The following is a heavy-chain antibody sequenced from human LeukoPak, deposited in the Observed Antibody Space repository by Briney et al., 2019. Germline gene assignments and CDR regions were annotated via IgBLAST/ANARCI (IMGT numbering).Heavy chain of an antibody. CDR1: GYTFTSYD. D-gene: IGHD3-10*01. CDR2: MNPNSGNT. V-gene: IGHV1-8*03. J-gene: IGHJ5*02. Sequence: GASVKVSCKASGYTFTSYDINWVRQATGQGLEWMGWMNPNSGNTGYAQKFQGRVTITWDTSITTAYMELSSLRSEDTAVYYCARGHGSGTYYNVWVDPWGQGTLVTVSS. CDR3: ARGHGSGTYYNVWVDP.